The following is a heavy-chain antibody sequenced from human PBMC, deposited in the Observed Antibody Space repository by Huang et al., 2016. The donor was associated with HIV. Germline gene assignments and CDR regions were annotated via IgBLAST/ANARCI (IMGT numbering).Heavy chain of an antibody. CDR1: GGSISSSIYY. Sequence: QLQLQESGPGVAKPSETLSLTCAVSGGSISSSIYYWGWVRQPPGKGLEWMASSYYSGSTYYNSALKRRVTISIGSSKNQLSLKLASVTAADTAVYYCTRSGVSSYYFRRGYSYVDVWGKGTTVTVS. D-gene: IGHD3-3*01. CDR2: SYYSGST. J-gene: IGHJ6*03. V-gene: IGHV4-39*01. CDR3: TRSGVSSYYFRRGYSYVDV.